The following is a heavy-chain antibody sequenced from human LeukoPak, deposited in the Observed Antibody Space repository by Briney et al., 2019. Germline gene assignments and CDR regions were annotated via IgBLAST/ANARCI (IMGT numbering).Heavy chain of an antibody. J-gene: IGHJ4*02. CDR1: GFTVSSNY. CDR2: IYSDGST. D-gene: IGHD5-24*01. Sequence: GGSLRLSCAASGFTVSSNYMSWVRQAPGKGLEWVSVIYSDGSTYYADSVKGRFTISRDNSKNTLYLQMNSLRAEDTAVYYCARDPRGDGYNDYWGQGTLVTVSS. CDR3: ARDPRGDGYNDY. V-gene: IGHV3-53*01.